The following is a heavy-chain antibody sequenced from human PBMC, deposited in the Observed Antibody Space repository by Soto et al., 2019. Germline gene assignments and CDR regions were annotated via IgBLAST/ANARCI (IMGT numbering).Heavy chain of an antibody. Sequence: SETLSLTCAVSGGSISSSNWWSWVRQPPGKGLEWIGEIYHSGSTNYNPSLKSRITISVDKSKNQFSLKLSSVTAADTAVYYCARRYESSYYLRSINLRYYYGMDVWGQGTTLTVSS. CDR3: ARRYESSYYLRSINLRYYYGMDV. J-gene: IGHJ6*02. CDR1: GGSISSSNW. D-gene: IGHD3-16*01. V-gene: IGHV4-4*02. CDR2: IYHSGST.